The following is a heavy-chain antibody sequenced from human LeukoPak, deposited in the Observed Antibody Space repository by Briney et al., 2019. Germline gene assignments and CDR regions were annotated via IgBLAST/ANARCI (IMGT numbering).Heavy chain of an antibody. CDR2: INHSGST. J-gene: IGHJ4*02. D-gene: IGHD3-10*01. CDR3: ARGRLLWFGELMDFDY. Sequence: SETLSLTCAVYGGSFSGYYWSWIRQPPGKGLEWIGEINHSGSTNYNPSLKSRVTISVDTSKNQFSLKLSSVTAADTAVYYCARGRLLWFGELMDFDYWGQGTLVTVSS. V-gene: IGHV4-34*01. CDR1: GGSFSGYY.